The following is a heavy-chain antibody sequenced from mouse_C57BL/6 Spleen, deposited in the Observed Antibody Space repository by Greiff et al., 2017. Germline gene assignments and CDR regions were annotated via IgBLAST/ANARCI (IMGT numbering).Heavy chain of an antibody. CDR3: ARGEGNYYGSSYPAWFAY. CDR1: GYTFTSYD. J-gene: IGHJ3*01. V-gene: IGHV1-85*01. CDR2: IYPRDGST. Sequence: QVQLQQSGPELVKPGASVKLSCKASGYTFTSYDINWVKQRPGQGLEWIGWIYPRDGSTKYNEKFKGKATLTVDTSSSTAYMELHSLTSEDSAVYFCARGEGNYYGSSYPAWFAYWGQGTLVTVSA. D-gene: IGHD1-1*01.